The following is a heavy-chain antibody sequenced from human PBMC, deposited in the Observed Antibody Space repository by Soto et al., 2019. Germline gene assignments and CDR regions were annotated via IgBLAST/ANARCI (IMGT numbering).Heavy chain of an antibody. V-gene: IGHV3-30*04. Sequence: QVQLVESGGGVVQPGRSLRLCCAASGFTFSSYAMHWVRQAPGTGLEWVAVISYDGRDKYYPDSVKGRFTISRDNSKNTLYLQMNSLRAEDTAVYYCARSAGGSYPQYDYWGQGTLVTVSS. D-gene: IGHD1-26*01. CDR3: ARSAGGSYPQYDY. J-gene: IGHJ4*02. CDR1: GFTFSSYA. CDR2: ISYDGRDK.